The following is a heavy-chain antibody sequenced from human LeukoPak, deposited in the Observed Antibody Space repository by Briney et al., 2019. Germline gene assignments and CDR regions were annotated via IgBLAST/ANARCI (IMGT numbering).Heavy chain of an antibody. D-gene: IGHD2-2*01. CDR3: ARHLCSSTSCYRSPIWFDP. J-gene: IGHJ5*02. V-gene: IGHV4-61*02. Sequence: SQTLSLTCTVSGGSISSGSYYWSWIRQPAGKGLEWIGRIYTSGSTNYNPSLKSRVTISVDTSKNQFSLKLSSVTAADTAVYYCARHLCSSTSCYRSPIWFDPWGQGTLVTAST. CDR1: GGSISSGSYY. CDR2: IYTSGST.